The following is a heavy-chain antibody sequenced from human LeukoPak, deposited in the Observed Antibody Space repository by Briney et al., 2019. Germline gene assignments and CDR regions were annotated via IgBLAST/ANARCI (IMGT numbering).Heavy chain of an antibody. J-gene: IGHJ6*04. V-gene: IGHV4-59*01. CDR2: IYYSGST. Sequence: SETLSLTCTVSGGSISSYYWSWIRQPPGKGPEWIGYIYYSGSTNYNPSLKSRVTISVDTSKNQFPLKLSSVTAADTAVYYCARGRGYYYYGMDVWGKGTTVTVSS. CDR3: ARGRGYYYYGMDV. CDR1: GGSISSYY.